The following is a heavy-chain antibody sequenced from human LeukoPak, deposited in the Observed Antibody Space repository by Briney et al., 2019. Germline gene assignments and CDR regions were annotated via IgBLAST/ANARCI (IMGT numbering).Heavy chain of an antibody. J-gene: IGHJ5*02. D-gene: IGHD6-6*01. Sequence: PSETLSLTCTVSGGSISSSSYYWGWIRQPPGKGLEWLGSIYYSGSTYYNPSLKSRVTISVNTSKNQFSLKLSSVAAGATVGSYCARGRGAARLVGCFDPSGQGTLFTVSS. V-gene: IGHV4-39*01. CDR2: IYYSGST. CDR1: GGSISSSSYY. CDR3: ARGRGAARLVGCFDP.